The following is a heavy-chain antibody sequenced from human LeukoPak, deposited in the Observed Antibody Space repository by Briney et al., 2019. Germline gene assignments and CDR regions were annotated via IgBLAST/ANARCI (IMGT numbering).Heavy chain of an antibody. V-gene: IGHV4-34*01. CDR3: ARGLAAGSSLFFDY. CDR2: INHSGST. Sequence: SETLSLTRAVYGGSFSGYYWSWIRQPPGKGLEWIGEINHSGSTNYNPSLKSRVTISVDTSKNQFSLKLSSVTAADTAVYYCARGLAAGSSLFFDYWGQGTLVTVSS. J-gene: IGHJ4*02. CDR1: GGSFSGYY. D-gene: IGHD6-13*01.